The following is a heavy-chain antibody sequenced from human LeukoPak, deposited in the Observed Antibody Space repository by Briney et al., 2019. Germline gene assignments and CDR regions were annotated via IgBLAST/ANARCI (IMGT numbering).Heavy chain of an antibody. D-gene: IGHD2-2*01. CDR2: IYYSGST. CDR1: GDSISSGGYS. Sequence: PSQTLSLTCAVSGDSISSGGYSWSWIRQPPGKGLEWIGYIYYSGSTYYNPSLKSRVTISVDTSKNQFSLKLSSVTAADTAVYYCARILPYCSSTSCSKKTRKYNWFDPWGQGTLVTVSS. V-gene: IGHV4-30-4*07. CDR3: ARILPYCSSTSCSKKTRKYNWFDP. J-gene: IGHJ5*02.